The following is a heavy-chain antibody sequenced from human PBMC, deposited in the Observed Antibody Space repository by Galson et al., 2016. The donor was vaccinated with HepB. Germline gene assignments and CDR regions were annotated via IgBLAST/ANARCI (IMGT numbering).Heavy chain of an antibody. Sequence: MHWVRQAPGKGLEWVSFMSHDGANKYYSDSVKGRFTISRDNSKNTLYLQMDSLGAEDTAVYYCARDYGSGNFYSGFGYWGLGTLVTVSS. D-gene: IGHD3-10*01. CDR2: MSHDGANK. J-gene: IGHJ4*02. V-gene: IGHV3-30*03. CDR3: ARDYGSGNFYSGFGY.